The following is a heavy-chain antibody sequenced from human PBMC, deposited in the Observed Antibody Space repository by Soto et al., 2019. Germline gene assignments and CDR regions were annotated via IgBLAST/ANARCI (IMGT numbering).Heavy chain of an antibody. CDR2: INPSGGST. J-gene: IGHJ4*02. CDR1: GYTFTSYY. D-gene: IGHD3-22*01. Sequence: ASVKVSCKASGYTFTSYYMHWVRQAPGQGLEWMGIINPSGGSTSYAQKFHGRVTMTRDTSTSTVYMELSSLRSEDTAVYYCARGLSPTYYYDSSGPSFDYWGQGTLVTVSS. CDR3: ARGLSPTYYYDSSGPSFDY. V-gene: IGHV1-46*03.